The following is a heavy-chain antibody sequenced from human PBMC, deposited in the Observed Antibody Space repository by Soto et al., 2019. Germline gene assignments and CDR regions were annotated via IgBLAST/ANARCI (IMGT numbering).Heavy chain of an antibody. V-gene: IGHV3-33*01. J-gene: IGHJ4*02. CDR2: IEYDGSEK. D-gene: IGHD6-19*01. CDR1: GFTFSSYV. Sequence: GGSRRRSWAASGFTFSSYVMHWVRQPPGKGLEWVAVIEYDGSEKKYVDSVDGRFFISRDNSKHTMYLKMTSLRAEDTAVYFCARAVSDPVRLDDWGQGTMVTVSS. CDR3: ARAVSDPVRLDD.